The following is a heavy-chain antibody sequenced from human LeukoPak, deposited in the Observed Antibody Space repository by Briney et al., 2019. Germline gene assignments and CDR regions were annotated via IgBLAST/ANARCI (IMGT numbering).Heavy chain of an antibody. Sequence: PSETLSLTCTVSGGSISSYYWSWIRQPPGKGLEWIGSIYYSGSTYYNPSLKSRVTISVDTSKNQFSLKLSSVTAADTAVYYCAQTRIAAARTPTQYYYYYYMDVWGKGTTVTVSS. CDR2: IYYSGST. D-gene: IGHD6-25*01. V-gene: IGHV4-59*01. J-gene: IGHJ6*03. CDR1: GGSISSYY. CDR3: AQTRIAAARTPTQYYYYYYMDV.